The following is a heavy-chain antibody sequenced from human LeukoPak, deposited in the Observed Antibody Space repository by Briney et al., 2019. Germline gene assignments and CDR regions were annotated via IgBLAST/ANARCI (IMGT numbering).Heavy chain of an antibody. CDR3: AKRENIAAAGTLDP. CDR2: ISYDGSNK. Sequence: PGGSLRLSCAASGFTFSSYAMHWVRQAPGKGLEWVAVISYDGSNKYYADSVKGRFTISRDNSKNTLYLQMNSLRAEDTAVYYCAKRENIAAAGTLDPWGQGTLVTVSS. J-gene: IGHJ5*02. D-gene: IGHD6-13*01. V-gene: IGHV3-30*04. CDR1: GFTFSSYA.